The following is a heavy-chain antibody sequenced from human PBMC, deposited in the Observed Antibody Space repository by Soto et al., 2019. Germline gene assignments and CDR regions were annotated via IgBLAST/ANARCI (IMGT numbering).Heavy chain of an antibody. CDR3: ARGPLLWGDV. CDR1: GYTFASYD. J-gene: IGHJ6*02. V-gene: IGHV1-8*01. CDR2: MSPKTANT. D-gene: IGHD3-10*01. Sequence: ASVKVSCKASGYTFASYDINWVRQTAGQGLEWMGWMSPKTANTGYAQKFQGRVTMTRSTSISTAYMELSSLTSEDTAVYYCARGPLLWGDVWDQGTTVTVSS.